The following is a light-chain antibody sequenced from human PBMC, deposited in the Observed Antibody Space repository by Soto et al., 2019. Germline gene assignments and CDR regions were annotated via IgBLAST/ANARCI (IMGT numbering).Light chain of an antibody. CDR2: EVS. V-gene: IGLV2-14*01. CDR3: SSYTSSILYV. Sequence: QSVLTQPASVSGSPGQSITISCTGTSSDVGGYNYVSWYQQHPGKAPKLMIYEVSNRPSGVSNRFSGSKSGNTASLTISVLQAEDEADYYCSSYTSSILYVFGTGTKV. J-gene: IGLJ1*01. CDR1: SSDVGGYNY.